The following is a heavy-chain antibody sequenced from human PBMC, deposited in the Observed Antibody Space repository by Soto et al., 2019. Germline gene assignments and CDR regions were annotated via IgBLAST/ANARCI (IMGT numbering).Heavy chain of an antibody. CDR1: GGSISSGGYY. D-gene: IGHD2-2*01. CDR3: ARRSTSCPCWFDP. J-gene: IGHJ5*02. Sequence: PSETLSLTCTVSGGSISSGGYYWSWIRQHPGKGLEWIGYIYYSGSTYYNPSLKSRVTISVDTSKNQFPLKLSSVTAADTAVYYCARRSTSCPCWFDPWGQGTLVTVSS. CDR2: IYYSGST. V-gene: IGHV4-31*03.